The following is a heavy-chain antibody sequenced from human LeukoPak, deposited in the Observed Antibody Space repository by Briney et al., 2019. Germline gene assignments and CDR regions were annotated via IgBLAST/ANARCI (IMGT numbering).Heavy chain of an antibody. CDR2: SRNKGNSDIT. V-gene: IGHV3-72*01. CDR3: AKGYSGLLIYALDV. D-gene: IGHD1-26*01. J-gene: IGHJ3*01. CDR1: GFTFSDHY. Sequence: GGSLRPSCAGSGFTFSDHYIDWVRQAPGKGPEWVGRSRNKGNSDITEYAASVKGRFTISRDDSKNLQFLQMNSLRTEDTAVYHCAKGYSGLLIYALDVWGQGTGVTVSS.